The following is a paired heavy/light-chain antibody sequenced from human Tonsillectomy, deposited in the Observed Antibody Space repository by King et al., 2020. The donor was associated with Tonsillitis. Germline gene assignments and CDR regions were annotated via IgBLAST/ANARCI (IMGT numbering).Heavy chain of an antibody. CDR1: GFTFSDSA. J-gene: IGHJ4*02. CDR2: IRGKPNRYAT. Sequence: EVQLVESGGDLVQPGGSLTLSCAASGFTFSDSAIHWVRQASGKGLEWVGRIRGKPNRYATAYGASVKGRFTISRDDAKNTAYLQMKSLKTEDTAVYYCTRGDFDLWSGYPLGYWGQGTLVTVSS. D-gene: IGHD3-3*01. V-gene: IGHV3-73*02. CDR3: TRGDFDLWSGYPLGY.
Light chain of an antibody. J-gene: IGLJ3*02. V-gene: IGLV3-21*01. CDR1: NIGSKS. CDR3: QVWDSSADHRV. CDR2: YDS. Sequence: SYVLTQPPSVSVAPGETARITCGGNNIGSKSVHWFQQKPGQAPVLVIYYDSDRPSGIPERFSGSNSGNTATLTISRVEAGDEADYYCQVWDSSADHRVFGGGTKLTVL.